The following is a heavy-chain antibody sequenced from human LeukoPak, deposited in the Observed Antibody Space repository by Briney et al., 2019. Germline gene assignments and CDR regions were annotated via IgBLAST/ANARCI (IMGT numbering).Heavy chain of an antibody. CDR1: GFTFDDYA. V-gene: IGHV3-23*01. Sequence: GRSLRLSCAASGFTFDDYAMHWVRQAPGKGLEWVSAISGSGGSTYYADSVKGRFTISRDNSKNTLYLQMNSLRAEDTAVYYCAKFMVCSSTSCYKGFDYWGQGTLVTVSS. CDR2: ISGSGGST. CDR3: AKFMVCSSTSCYKGFDY. D-gene: IGHD2-2*02. J-gene: IGHJ4*02.